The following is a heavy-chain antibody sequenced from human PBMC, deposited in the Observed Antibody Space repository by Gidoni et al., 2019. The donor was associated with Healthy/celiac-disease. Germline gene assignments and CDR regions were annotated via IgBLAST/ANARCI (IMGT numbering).Heavy chain of an antibody. V-gene: IGHV2-70*15. CDR1: GFSLSTSGMC. CDR3: ARISSESPGGYYYFDY. D-gene: IGHD6-19*01. CDR2: IDWNDDK. J-gene: IGHJ4*02. Sequence: QVTLRESGPALVKPTQTLTLTCTFSGFSLSTSGMCVSWIRQPPGKALEWLARIDWNDDKYYSTSLKTRLTISKDTSKNPVVLTMTNMDPVDTATYYCARISSESPGGYYYFDYWGQGTLVTVSS.